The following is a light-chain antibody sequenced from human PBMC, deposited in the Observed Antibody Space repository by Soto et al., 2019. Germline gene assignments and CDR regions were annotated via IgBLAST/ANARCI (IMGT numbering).Light chain of an antibody. CDR3: QQYYNWTLT. Sequence: EIVLTQSPDTLSLSPGERATLXXRASQSVDSNLAGYQQKPGQAPRXISYCTSTRVTGSPAMFSGSGAGTEFTLTISSLQSEDFAVYYCQQYYNWTLTFGGGTKVDI. CDR1: QSVDSN. V-gene: IGKV3-15*01. J-gene: IGKJ4*01. CDR2: CTS.